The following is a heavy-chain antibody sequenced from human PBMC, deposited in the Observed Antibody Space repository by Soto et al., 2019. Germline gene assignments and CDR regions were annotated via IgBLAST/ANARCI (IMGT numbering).Heavy chain of an antibody. J-gene: IGHJ4*02. CDR1: GYTFTSYG. V-gene: IGHV1-18*04. CDR3: ATADLPAAELDY. D-gene: IGHD2-2*01. CDR2: ISAYNGNT. Sequence: ASVKVSCKASGYTFTSYGISWVRQAPGQGLEWMGWISAYNGNTNYAQKLQGRVTMTTDTSTSTAYMELRSLRSDDTAVYCCATADLPAAELDYWGQGTLVTVSS.